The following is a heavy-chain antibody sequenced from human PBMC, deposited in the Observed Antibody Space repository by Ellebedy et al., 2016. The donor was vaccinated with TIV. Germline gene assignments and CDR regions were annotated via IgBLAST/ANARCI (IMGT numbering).Heavy chain of an antibody. CDR3: ARDKSPTMIALDF. CDR1: GFTFRSYG. CDR2: IWYDGDNK. Sequence: GESLKISCVASGFTFRSYGMHWVRQAPDKGLEWVAVIWYDGDNKYYVDSVKGRFTISRDNSKNTLYLQMSSLRADDTAIYYRARDKSPTMIALDFWGQGTLVTVSS. J-gene: IGHJ4*02. V-gene: IGHV3-33*01. D-gene: IGHD3-22*01.